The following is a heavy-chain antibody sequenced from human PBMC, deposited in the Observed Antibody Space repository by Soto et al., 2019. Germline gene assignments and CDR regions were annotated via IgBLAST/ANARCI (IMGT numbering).Heavy chain of an antibody. Sequence: QVQLVQSGAEVKKPGASVKVSCKASRYTFISYDINWVRQATGQGLEWMGWMNPKSANTGYAQNFQGRVTMTRNTSISRAYMERSSLRSEDTAVYYCARSPSWETTVTPYYFDYWGQGTLVTVSS. V-gene: IGHV1-8*01. D-gene: IGHD4-4*01. J-gene: IGHJ4*02. CDR3: ARSPSWETTVTPYYFDY. CDR1: RYTFISYD. CDR2: MNPKSANT.